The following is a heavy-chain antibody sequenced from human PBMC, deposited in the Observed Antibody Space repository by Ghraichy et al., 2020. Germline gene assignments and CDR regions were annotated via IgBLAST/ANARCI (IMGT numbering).Heavy chain of an antibody. CDR1: GFTFRTYW. CDR3: ARDGSMRSYDI. Sequence: GGSLRLSCAASGFTFRTYWMSWVRQAPWKGLEWVANLNQDVIERYYMDSVKGRFTISRDNAKNSLYLQMDSLRVEDTAVYYCARDGSMRSYDIWGPGTMVTVSP. D-gene: IGHD3-10*01. J-gene: IGHJ3*02. V-gene: IGHV3-7*01. CDR2: LNQDVIER.